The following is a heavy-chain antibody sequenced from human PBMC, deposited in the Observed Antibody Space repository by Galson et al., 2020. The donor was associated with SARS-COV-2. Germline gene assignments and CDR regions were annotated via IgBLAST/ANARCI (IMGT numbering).Heavy chain of an antibody. CDR1: GGTFSSYA. Sequence: SVKVSCKASGGTFSSYAISWVRQAPGQGLEWMGGIIPIFGTANYAQKFQGRVTITADESTSTAYMELSSLRSEDTAVYYCARDRRGYCSSTSCSYFDYWGQGTLVSVSS. CDR2: IIPIFGTA. D-gene: IGHD2-2*01. CDR3: ARDRRGYCSSTSCSYFDY. V-gene: IGHV1-69*13. J-gene: IGHJ4*02.